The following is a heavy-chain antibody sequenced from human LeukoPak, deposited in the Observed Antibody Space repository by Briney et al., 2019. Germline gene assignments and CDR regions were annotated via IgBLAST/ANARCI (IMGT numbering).Heavy chain of an antibody. CDR2: INHSGST. CDR1: GGSFSGYY. V-gene: IGHV4-34*01. Sequence: SETLSLTCAVYGGSFSGYYWSWIRQPPGKGLEWIGEINHSGSTNYNPSLKSRVTISVDTSKNQFSLKLSSVTAADTAVYYCARGYCSSTSCYLGPWGQGTLVTVSS. CDR3: ARGYCSSTSCYLGP. J-gene: IGHJ5*02. D-gene: IGHD2-2*01.